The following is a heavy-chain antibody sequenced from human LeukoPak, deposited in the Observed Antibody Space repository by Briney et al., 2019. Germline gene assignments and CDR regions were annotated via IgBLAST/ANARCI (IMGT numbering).Heavy chain of an antibody. CDR1: GFTFSTYT. V-gene: IGHV3-21*01. D-gene: IGHD6-19*01. Sequence: PGGSLRLSCAASGFTFSTYTMDWVRQAPGKGLEWASSITSSSSYIYYPDSVKGRFTISRDNAKNSLYLQMNSLRAEDTAVYYCARVLYSSGWYEGYDYWGQGTLVTVSS. J-gene: IGHJ4*02. CDR2: ITSSSSYI. CDR3: ARVLYSSGWYEGYDY.